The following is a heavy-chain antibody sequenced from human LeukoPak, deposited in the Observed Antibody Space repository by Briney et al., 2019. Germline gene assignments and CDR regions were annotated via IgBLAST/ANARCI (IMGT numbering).Heavy chain of an antibody. D-gene: IGHD3-22*01. Sequence: GGSLRLSCAASGFTVSSNYMSWVRQAPGKGLEWVSVIYSGGSTYYAGSVTGRFTISRDNSKNTLYLQMNSLRAEDKAVYYCAREDDSSGSPCGYWGQGTLVTVSS. CDR1: GFTVSSNY. V-gene: IGHV3-53*01. J-gene: IGHJ4*02. CDR3: AREDDSSGSPCGY. CDR2: IYSGGST.